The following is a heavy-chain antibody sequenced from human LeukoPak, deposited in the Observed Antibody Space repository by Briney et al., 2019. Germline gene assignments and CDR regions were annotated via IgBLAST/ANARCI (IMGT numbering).Heavy chain of an antibody. Sequence: PGGSLRLSCVASGFTFSDYYMDWVRRAPGKGLEWVGCIRNKGNTYTREYAASVKGRFTISRDDSKNSLYLQMNSLRTEDTAVYFCARANSPYPFDYWGQGTLVIVSS. D-gene: IGHD2/OR15-2a*01. CDR2: IRNKGNTYTR. V-gene: IGHV3-72*01. CDR3: ARANSPYPFDY. J-gene: IGHJ4*02. CDR1: GFTFSDYY.